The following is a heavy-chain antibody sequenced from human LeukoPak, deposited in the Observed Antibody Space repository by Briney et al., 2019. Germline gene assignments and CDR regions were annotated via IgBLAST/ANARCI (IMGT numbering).Heavy chain of an antibody. D-gene: IGHD6-19*01. CDR3: AREHTPYGSGCTAAY. V-gene: IGHV3-48*01. CDR2: VSPSSSSI. J-gene: IGHJ4*02. Sequence: PGGSLRLSCAASGFTFSSYGMNWVRQAPGTGLEWVSYVSPSSSSIYYADSVKGRFTISRDNAKNSLYLQMNSLRAEDTAVCYCAREHTPYGSGCTAAYWGQETLVTVSS. CDR1: GFTFSSYG.